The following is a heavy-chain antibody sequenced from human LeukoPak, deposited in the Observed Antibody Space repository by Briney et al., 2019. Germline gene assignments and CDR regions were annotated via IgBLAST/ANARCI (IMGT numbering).Heavy chain of an antibody. CDR1: GGSISSGSYS. Sequence: SETLSLTCTVSGGSISSGSYSWNWIRQPAGKGLEWIGRIYTSGSTNYNPSLKSRLTISVDPSKNPFSLTLSSVTAADTAVYYCARAEWELDDAFDIWGQGTMVTVSS. CDR3: ARAEWELDDAFDI. J-gene: IGHJ3*02. D-gene: IGHD1-26*01. CDR2: IYTSGST. V-gene: IGHV4-61*02.